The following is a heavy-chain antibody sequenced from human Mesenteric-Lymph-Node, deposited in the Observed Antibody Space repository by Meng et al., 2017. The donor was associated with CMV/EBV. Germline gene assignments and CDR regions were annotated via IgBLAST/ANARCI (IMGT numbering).Heavy chain of an antibody. D-gene: IGHD2-2*01. CDR2: IYHSGST. CDR3: ARVSIVVVPAAPNPAEYFQH. Sequence: SETLSLTCTVSGGSISSGGYHWGWIRQPPGKGLEWIGSIYHSGSTYYNPSLKSRVTISVDTSKNQFSLKLSSVTAADTAVYYCARVSIVVVPAAPNPAEYFQHWGQGTLVTVSS. J-gene: IGHJ1*01. CDR1: GGSISSGGYH. V-gene: IGHV4-39*07.